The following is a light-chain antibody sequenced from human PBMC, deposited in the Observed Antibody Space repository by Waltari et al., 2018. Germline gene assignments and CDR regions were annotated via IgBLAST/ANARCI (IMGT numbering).Light chain of an antibody. CDR2: DNN. V-gene: IGLV1-51*01. CDR3: ATWDNSLTAVV. J-gene: IGLJ2*01. Sequence: QSVLTQPPSVSAAPGQKVTISCSGSSSNTGNYYVSWYHQLPGAAPKLLIYDNNKRPSGIPDRFSASKSGTSATLGITGLQIGDEADYYCATWDNSLTAVVFGGGTKLTVL. CDR1: SSNTGNYY.